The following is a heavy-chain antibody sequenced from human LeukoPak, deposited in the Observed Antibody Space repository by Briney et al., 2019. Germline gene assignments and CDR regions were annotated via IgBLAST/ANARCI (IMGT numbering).Heavy chain of an antibody. CDR3: AKENYDILTRHGNWFDP. CDR1: GFTFSSYW. Sequence: GGSLRLSCAASGFTFSSYWMSWVRQAPGKGLEWVANIKQDGSEKYYVDSVKGRFTISRDNAKNSLYLQMNSLRAEDTAVYYCAKENYDILTRHGNWFDPWGQGTLVTVSS. V-gene: IGHV3-7*01. D-gene: IGHD3-9*01. CDR2: IKQDGSEK. J-gene: IGHJ5*02.